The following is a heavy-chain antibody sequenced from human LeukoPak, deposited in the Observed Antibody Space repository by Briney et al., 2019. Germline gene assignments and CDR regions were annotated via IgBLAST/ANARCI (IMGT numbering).Heavy chain of an antibody. CDR3: ARARGRWHLLPLDF. CDR1: GFSFSNFA. D-gene: IGHD1-26*01. V-gene: IGHV3-30*04. J-gene: IGHJ4*02. Sequence: PGGSLRLSCAASGFSFSNFAIHWVRQAPGKGLEWLAVISHDGGTKHYADSVKGRFTISRDNSNNSLSLQMNSLSAEDTAVYYCARARGRWHLLPLDFWGQGTLVTVYS. CDR2: ISHDGGTK.